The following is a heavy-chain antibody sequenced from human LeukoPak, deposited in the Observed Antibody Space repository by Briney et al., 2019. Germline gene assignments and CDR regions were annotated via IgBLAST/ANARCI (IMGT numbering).Heavy chain of an antibody. Sequence: GASVKVSCKASGYTFTSYDINWVRQAPGQGLEWMGWKNPYNGNTSYAQKFQGRVTMTRNTSISTAYMELSSLRSEDTAVYYGARGKRFAYYDILTGYHNWFDPWGQGTLVTVSS. D-gene: IGHD3-9*01. CDR1: GYTFTSYD. CDR3: ARGKRFAYYDILTGYHNWFDP. CDR2: KNPYNGNT. J-gene: IGHJ5*02. V-gene: IGHV1-8*02.